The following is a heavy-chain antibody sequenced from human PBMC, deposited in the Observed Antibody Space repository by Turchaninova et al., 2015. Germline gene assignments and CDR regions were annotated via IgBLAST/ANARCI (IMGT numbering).Heavy chain of an antibody. CDR2: IKSKTDGGTT. Sequence: GGSLRLSCAASGFTFSNAWMSWVRQAPGKGLEWVGRIKSKTDGGTTDYAAPVKGRFTISRDDSKNTLYLQMNSLKTEDTAVYYCTTDALLTQLGRVYWGQGTLVTVSS. J-gene: IGHJ4*02. CDR1: GFTFSNAW. D-gene: IGHD2-2*01. CDR3: TTDALLTQLGRVY. V-gene: IGHV3-15*01.